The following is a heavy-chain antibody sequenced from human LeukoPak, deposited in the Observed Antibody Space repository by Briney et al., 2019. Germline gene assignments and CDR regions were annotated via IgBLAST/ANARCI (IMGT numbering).Heavy chain of an antibody. V-gene: IGHV1-69*13. J-gene: IGHJ4*02. Sequence: ASVKVSCKASGGTFSSYAISWVRQAPGQGLEWMGGIIPIFGTANYAQKFQGRVTITADESTSTAYMELSSLRSEDTAVYYCARRDYYGSGVDYWGQGTLVTVPS. D-gene: IGHD3-10*01. CDR2: IIPIFGTA. CDR3: ARRDYYGSGVDY. CDR1: GGTFSSYA.